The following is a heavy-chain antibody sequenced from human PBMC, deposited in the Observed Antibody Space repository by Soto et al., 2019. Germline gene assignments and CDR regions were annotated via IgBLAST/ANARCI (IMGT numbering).Heavy chain of an antibody. D-gene: IGHD2-8*01. CDR1: GGTFSSYA. CDR3: ASVPQTCTYYYYGMDV. CDR2: IIPIFGTA. Sequence: QVQLVQSGAEVKNPGSSVKVSCKASGGTFSSYAISWVRQAPGQGLEWMGGIIPIFGTANYAQKIQGRVTITADESTSTAYMELSSLRSEDTAVYYCASVPQTCTYYYYGMDVWVQGATVTVSS. V-gene: IGHV1-69*01. J-gene: IGHJ6*02.